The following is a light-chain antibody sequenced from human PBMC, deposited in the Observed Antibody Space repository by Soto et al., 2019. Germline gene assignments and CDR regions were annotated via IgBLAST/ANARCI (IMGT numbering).Light chain of an antibody. CDR1: SSDVGGYNY. J-gene: IGLJ3*02. V-gene: IGLV2-8*01. Sequence: QSVLTQPPSASGSPGQSVTISCTGTSSDVGGYNYVSWYQQHPGKAPKLMIYEVSKRPSGVPDHFSGSKPGNTASLTVSGLQAEDEADYYCSSYAGSNNVVFGGGTKLTVL. CDR2: EVS. CDR3: SSYAGSNNVV.